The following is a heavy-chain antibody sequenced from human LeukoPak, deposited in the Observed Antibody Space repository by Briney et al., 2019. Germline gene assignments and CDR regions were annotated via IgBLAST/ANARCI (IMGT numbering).Heavy chain of an antibody. CDR3: ATAAVAFENWFDP. Sequence: ASVKVSCKASGYTFTNYALNWVRQAPGQGLEWMGWINPNTGNPTYAQGFTRRFVFSLDTSVSTAYLQISSLKAEDTAVYYCATAAVAFENWFDPWGQGTLVTVSS. CDR2: INPNTGNP. CDR1: GYTFTNYA. D-gene: IGHD6-19*01. V-gene: IGHV7-4-1*02. J-gene: IGHJ5*02.